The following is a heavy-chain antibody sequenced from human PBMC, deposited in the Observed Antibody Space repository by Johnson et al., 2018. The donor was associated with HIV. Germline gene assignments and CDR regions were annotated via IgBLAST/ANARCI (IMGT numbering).Heavy chain of an antibody. J-gene: IGHJ3*02. V-gene: IGHV3-20*04. CDR2: INWNGGST. CDR3: ARGHIITMIVVPAPGWVHI. CDR1: GFTFDDYG. D-gene: IGHD3-22*01. Sequence: VQLVESGGGVVRPGGSLRLSCVASGFTFDDYGMSWVRQAPGKGLEWVSGINWNGGSTGYVDSVKGRFTISRDNAKTSLYLQMNSLRAEDTAVYYCARGHIITMIVVPAPGWVHIWGQGTMVTVSS.